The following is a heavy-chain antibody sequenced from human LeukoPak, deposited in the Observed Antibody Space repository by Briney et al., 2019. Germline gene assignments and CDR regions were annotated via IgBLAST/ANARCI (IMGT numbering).Heavy chain of an antibody. CDR1: GFTFSTYG. CDR2: INHSGST. J-gene: IGHJ5*02. D-gene: IGHD2-2*01. Sequence: PGGSLRLSCAASGFTFSTYGMSWIRQPPGKGLEWIGEINHSGSTNYNPSLKSRVTISVDTSKNQFSLKLSSVTAADTAVYYCARGVGYCSSTSCQNWFDPWGQGTLVTVSS. V-gene: IGHV4-34*01. CDR3: ARGVGYCSSTSCQNWFDP.